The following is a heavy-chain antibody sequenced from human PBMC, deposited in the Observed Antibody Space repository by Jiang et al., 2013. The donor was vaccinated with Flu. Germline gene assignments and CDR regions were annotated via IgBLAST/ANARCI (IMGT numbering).Heavy chain of an antibody. D-gene: IGHD5-12*01. J-gene: IGHJ6*02. V-gene: IGHV1-2*02. CDR1: GYTFTGYY. CDR3: ARAPREWLRFSGGMDV. Sequence: EVKKPGASVKVSCKASGYTFTGYYMHWVRQAPGQGLEWMGWINPNSGGTNYAQKFQGRVTMTRDTSISTAYMELSRLRSDDTAVYYCARAPREWLRFSGGMDVWGQGTTVTVSS. CDR2: INPNSGGT.